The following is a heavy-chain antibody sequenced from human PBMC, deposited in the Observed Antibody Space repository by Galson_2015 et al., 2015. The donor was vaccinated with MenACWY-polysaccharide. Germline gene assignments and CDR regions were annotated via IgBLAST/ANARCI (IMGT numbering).Heavy chain of an antibody. CDR1: GGSVSGSVIYH. V-gene: IGHV4-31*03. D-gene: IGHD2-21*02. CDR3: ARGVYCGGDCYSGTDY. CDR2: IHGGGST. Sequence: TLSLTCTVSGGSVSGSVIYHWTWIRQHPGKGLEWIGFIHGGGSTFYNPSLSRRVSISRDTSKKQFSLRLSSVTGADTAVYYCARGVYCGGDCYSGTDYWGQGTLVTVSS. J-gene: IGHJ4*02.